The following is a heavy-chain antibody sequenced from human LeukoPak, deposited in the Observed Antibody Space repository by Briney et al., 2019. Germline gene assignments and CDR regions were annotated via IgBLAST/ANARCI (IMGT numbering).Heavy chain of an antibody. V-gene: IGHV3-20*04. CDR3: ARAHNYDGRDYYYAFSDY. CDR1: GFNFDDYG. J-gene: IGHJ4*02. D-gene: IGHD3-22*01. CDR2: VNWSGSST. Sequence: GGSLRLSCAASGFNFDDYGMTWVRQAPGRGLEWVSGVNWSGSSTNYADSVKGRFTISKDSATNSLYLQMNSLRAEDTALYYCARAHNYDGRDYYYAFSDYWGQGTLVTVSS.